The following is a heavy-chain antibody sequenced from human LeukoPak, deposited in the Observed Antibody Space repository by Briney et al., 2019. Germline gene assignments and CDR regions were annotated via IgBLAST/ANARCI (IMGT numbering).Heavy chain of an antibody. Sequence: PSETLSLTCAVYGGSFSGYYWSWIRQPPGKGLEWIGEINHSGSTNYNPSLKSRVTISIDTSKNQFSLKLSSVTAADTAVYYCARGYYDYVWGSYRYRAASAVLYFDYWGQGTLVTVSS. D-gene: IGHD3-16*02. CDR2: INHSGST. V-gene: IGHV4-34*01. CDR3: ARGYYDYVWGSYRYRAASAVLYFDY. J-gene: IGHJ4*02. CDR1: GGSFSGYY.